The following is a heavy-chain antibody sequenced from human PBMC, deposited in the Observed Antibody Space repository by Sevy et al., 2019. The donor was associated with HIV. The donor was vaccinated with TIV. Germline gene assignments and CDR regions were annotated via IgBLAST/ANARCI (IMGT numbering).Heavy chain of an antibody. V-gene: IGHV3-30*09. CDR3: VKEATAHRKIRFCFGDNCFYNWFDT. Sequence: GGSLRLSCTASEFTFSDYAMHWVRQTPAKGLEWVAIVSDDGIKDDYADSVNGRFAISRDNSRSTLYLQMNSLTPDDTAVYFCVKEATAHRKIRFCFGDNCFYNWFDTWGQGVLVTVSS. D-gene: IGHD4-17*01. CDR2: VSDDGIKD. J-gene: IGHJ5*02. CDR1: EFTFSDYA.